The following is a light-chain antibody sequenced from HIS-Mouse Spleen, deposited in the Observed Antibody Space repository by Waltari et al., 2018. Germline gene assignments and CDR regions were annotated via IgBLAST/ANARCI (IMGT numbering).Light chain of an antibody. CDR2: GNS. J-gene: IGLJ3*02. V-gene: IGLV1-40*01. CDR1: SSNTGAGYD. Sequence: QSVLTQPPSVSGAPGQRLTIPCTGSSSNTGAGYDVPWYQQLPGTAPKLLIYGNSNRPSGVPDRFSGSKSGTSASLAITGLQAEDEADYYCQSYDSSLSGSGVFGGGTKLTVL. CDR3: QSYDSSLSGSGV.